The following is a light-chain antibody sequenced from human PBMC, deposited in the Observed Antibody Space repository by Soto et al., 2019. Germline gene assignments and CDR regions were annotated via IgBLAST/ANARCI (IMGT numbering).Light chain of an antibody. CDR1: QSVSPN. J-gene: IGKJ5*01. V-gene: IGKV3-11*01. Sequence: EIVLTQSPATLSLSPGERATLSCRASQSVSPNLACYHQKPGQAPRLLRYDASNRATGIPARFSGSGSGTDFTLTISSLEPEDFAVYYCQQRSKWPPAFGQGTRLEIK. CDR2: DAS. CDR3: QQRSKWPPA.